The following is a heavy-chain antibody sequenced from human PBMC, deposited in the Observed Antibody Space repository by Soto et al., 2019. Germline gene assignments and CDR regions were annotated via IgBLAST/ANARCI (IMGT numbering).Heavy chain of an antibody. D-gene: IGHD6-13*01. V-gene: IGHV4-30-4*01. CDR3: ARVAAAGGGPMDY. Sequence: QVQLQESGPGLVKPSQTLSLTCTVSGGSISSGDYYWSWIRQPPGKGLEWIGYIYYSGSTYYNPSPKSRVTLSVDTAKNQFPLKLSSVTAADTAVYYCARVAAAGGGPMDYWGQGTLVTVSS. CDR2: IYYSGST. CDR1: GGSISSGDYY. J-gene: IGHJ4*02.